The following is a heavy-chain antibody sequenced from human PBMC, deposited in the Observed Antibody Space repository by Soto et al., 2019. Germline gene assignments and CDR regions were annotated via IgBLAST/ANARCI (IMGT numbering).Heavy chain of an antibody. J-gene: IGHJ4*02. V-gene: IGHV3-23*01. D-gene: IGHD6-19*01. CDR2: ISGSGGST. CDR3: AKDKLPGNTGYSSGWYDAYFDD. Sequence: GGSLRLSCAASGFTFSSYAMSWVRQAPGKGLEWVSAISGSGGSTYYSDSVKGRFTISRDTSKNTLYLQMNSMRAEDTAVYYCAKDKLPGNTGYSSGWYDAYFDDWGPGTPVTVSS. CDR1: GFTFSSYA.